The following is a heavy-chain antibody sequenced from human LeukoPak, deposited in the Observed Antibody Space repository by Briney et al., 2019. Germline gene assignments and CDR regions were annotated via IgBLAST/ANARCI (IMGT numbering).Heavy chain of an antibody. CDR2: INPNSGGT. CDR1: GYTFTGYY. CDR3: ARVARAYYYGMDV. Sequence: GASVKVSCKASGYTFTGYYMHWVRQAPGQGLEWMGWINPNSGGTNYAQKFQGRVTMTRDTSISTAYMELSRMRSDDTAVYYCARVARAYYYGMDVWGQGTTVTVSS. V-gene: IGHV1-2*02. J-gene: IGHJ6*02.